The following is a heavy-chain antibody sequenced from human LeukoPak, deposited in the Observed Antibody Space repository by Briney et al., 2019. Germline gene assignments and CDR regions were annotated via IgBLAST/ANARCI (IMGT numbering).Heavy chain of an antibody. D-gene: IGHD3-22*01. CDR1: GFTFSSYG. Sequence: GGSLRLSCAASGFTFSSYGMSWVRQAPGKGLEWVSAISGSGGSTYYADSVKGRFTISSDNSKNTLYLQMNSLRAEDTAIYYCAKASAMIVVVSKHFDYWGQGTLVTVSS. CDR2: ISGSGGST. V-gene: IGHV3-23*01. CDR3: AKASAMIVVVSKHFDY. J-gene: IGHJ4*02.